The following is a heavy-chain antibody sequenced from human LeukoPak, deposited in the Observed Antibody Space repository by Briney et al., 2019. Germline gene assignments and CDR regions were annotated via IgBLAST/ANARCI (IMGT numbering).Heavy chain of an antibody. CDR1: GFTFSSFG. CDR3: AKDVGGIWSGYSLKYYFDD. CDR2: MSYDGSSK. V-gene: IGHV3-33*06. J-gene: IGHJ4*02. Sequence: GGSLRLSCAASGFTFSSFGMHWIRQAPGKGLEWVAVMSYDGSSKFYADSVKGRFTISRDNSMDTLYLHMNSLRAEDTAVCCCAKDVGGIWSGYSLKYYFDDWGQGTRVTVSS. D-gene: IGHD3-3*01.